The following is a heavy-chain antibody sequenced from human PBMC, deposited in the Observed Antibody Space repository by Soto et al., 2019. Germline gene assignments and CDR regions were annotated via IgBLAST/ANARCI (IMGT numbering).Heavy chain of an antibody. J-gene: IGHJ6*02. Sequence: ASVKVSCKASGYTFTGYYMHWVRQAPGQGLEWMGWINPNSGGTNYAQKFQGWVTMTRDTSSSTAYMELSRLRSDDTAVYYCATHGGCSGGSCYSDYYYGMDVWGQGTTVTVSS. V-gene: IGHV1-2*04. CDR2: INPNSGGT. CDR3: ATHGGCSGGSCYSDYYYGMDV. CDR1: GYTFTGYY. D-gene: IGHD2-15*01.